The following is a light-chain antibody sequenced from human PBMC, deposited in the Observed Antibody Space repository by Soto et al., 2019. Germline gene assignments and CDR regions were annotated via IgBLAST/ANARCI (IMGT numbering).Light chain of an antibody. CDR1: LSVSSNY. Sequence: EIVWTQSPGTLSLSPGERATLSCRASLSVSSNYVAWYQQKPGQAPRLLIYGASSRATGIPDRFSGSGSRTDFTLTISRLEPEDFAVYYCQQYGSSSSTFGGGTKVDIK. CDR3: QQYGSSSST. V-gene: IGKV3-20*01. CDR2: GAS. J-gene: IGKJ4*01.